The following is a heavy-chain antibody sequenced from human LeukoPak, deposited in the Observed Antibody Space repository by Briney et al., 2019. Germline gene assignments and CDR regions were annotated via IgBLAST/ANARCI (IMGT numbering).Heavy chain of an antibody. J-gene: IGHJ5*02. V-gene: IGHV3-23*01. Sequence: GGSLRLSCAASGFTFSSYAMSWVRQAPGKGLEWVSAISGSGGSTYYADSVKGRFTISRDNSRNTLYLQMNSLRAEDTAVYYCAKMHMIAAAGPAFDPWGQGTLVTVSS. CDR1: GFTFSSYA. CDR2: ISGSGGST. D-gene: IGHD6-13*01. CDR3: AKMHMIAAAGPAFDP.